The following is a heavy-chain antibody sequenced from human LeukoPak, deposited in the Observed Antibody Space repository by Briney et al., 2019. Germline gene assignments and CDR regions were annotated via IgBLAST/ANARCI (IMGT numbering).Heavy chain of an antibody. CDR1: GFTFSSYG. Sequence: PGGSLRLSCAASGFTFSSYGMHWVRQAPGKGLEWVAVISYDGSNKYYADSVKGRFTISRDNSKNTLYLQMNSLRAEDTAVYYCAKDFQRGYSYGPSDYWGQGTLVTVSS. CDR2: ISYDGSNK. CDR3: AKDFQRGYSYGPSDY. D-gene: IGHD5-18*01. V-gene: IGHV3-30*18. J-gene: IGHJ4*02.